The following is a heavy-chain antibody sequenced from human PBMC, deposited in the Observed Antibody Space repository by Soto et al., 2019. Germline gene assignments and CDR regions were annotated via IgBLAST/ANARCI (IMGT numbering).Heavy chain of an antibody. V-gene: IGHV3-48*04. Sequence: GGSLRLSCAASGFTFSSYSMNWVRQAPGKGLEWVSYISSSSSTIYYADSVKGRFTISRDNAKNSLYLQMNSLRAEDTAVYYCARGRRYCSSTSCYYFDYWGQGTLVTVSS. CDR2: ISSSSSTI. J-gene: IGHJ4*02. CDR1: GFTFSSYS. CDR3: ARGRRYCSSTSCYYFDY. D-gene: IGHD2-2*01.